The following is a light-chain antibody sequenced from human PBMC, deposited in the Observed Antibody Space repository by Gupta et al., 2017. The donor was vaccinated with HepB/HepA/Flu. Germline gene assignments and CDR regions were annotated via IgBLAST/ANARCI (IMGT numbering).Light chain of an antibody. CDR3: QVWVSSSGNVV. Sequence: SYVLTQPPSVSVAPGKTARITCGGNNIGSKSVHWYQQKPGQAPVLVVYDDSDRPSGIPERFACSNSWNTATLTISRVEAGDEADYDCQVWVSSSGNVVFGGGTKLTVL. J-gene: IGLJ2*01. CDR1: NIGSKS. CDR2: DDS. V-gene: IGLV3-21*03.